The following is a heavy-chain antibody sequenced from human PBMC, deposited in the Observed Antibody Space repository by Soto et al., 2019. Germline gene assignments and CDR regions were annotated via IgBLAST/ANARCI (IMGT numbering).Heavy chain of an antibody. J-gene: IGHJ4*02. CDR1: GFSLSTSGMY. V-gene: IGHV2-70*01. CDR3: ARGYDNSSSYQYYFDY. Sequence: ESGPTLVNPTQTLTLTCTFSGFSLSTSGMYVSWIRQPPGKALEWLALIDWDDGKFYSTSLRTRLTISKDTSKNQVVLTMTNMDPVDTGTYYCARGYDNSSSYQYYFDYWGQGTLVTVSS. CDR2: IDWDDGK. D-gene: IGHD3-22*01.